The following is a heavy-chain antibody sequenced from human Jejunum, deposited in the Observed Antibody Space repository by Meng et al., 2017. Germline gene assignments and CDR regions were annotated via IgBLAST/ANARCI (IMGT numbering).Heavy chain of an antibody. CDR1: GGSINNYY. Sequence: SETLSLTCTVSGGSINNYYWSWVRQPAGKGLEWIGRIYSSGSTIYNPSLESRVTMSADTSDNNFHLKLTSVTAADTAIYFCARGLVGTSSRAFDIWGQGTMVTGSS. CDR3: ARGLVGTSSRAFDI. D-gene: IGHD1-26*01. CDR2: IYSSGST. J-gene: IGHJ3*02. V-gene: IGHV4-4*07.